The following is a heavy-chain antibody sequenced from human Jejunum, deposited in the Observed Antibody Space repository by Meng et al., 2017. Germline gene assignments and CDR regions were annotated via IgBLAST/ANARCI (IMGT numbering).Heavy chain of an antibody. CDR1: GFTFSSHA. CDR2: IWSGATNK. CDR3: ARDGQQQMPYGFDV. Sequence: GESLKISCAASGFTFSSHAMHWVRQAPGKGLEWVTQIWSGATNKFYVDSVKGRFTVSRDDSRNTVYLQMNSLRAEDTAIYYCARDGQQQMPYGFDVWGQGTTVTVSS. J-gene: IGHJ6*02. V-gene: IGHV3-33*01. D-gene: IGHD6-13*01.